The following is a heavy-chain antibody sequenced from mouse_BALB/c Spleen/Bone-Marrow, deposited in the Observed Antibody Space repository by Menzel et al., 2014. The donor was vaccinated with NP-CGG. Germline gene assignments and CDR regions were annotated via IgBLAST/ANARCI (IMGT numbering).Heavy chain of an antibody. CDR3: ARQRDYDYFDN. Sequence: EVMLVESGGDLVKPGGSLKLSCAASGFTFSNYGMSWVRQTPDKRLEWVATISSGGSYTYYPDSVKGRFTISRDNAKNTLYLQMSSLKSEDTAMYYCARQRDYDYFDNWGQGTTLTVSS. CDR2: ISSGGSYT. D-gene: IGHD2-4*01. J-gene: IGHJ2*01. V-gene: IGHV5-6*01. CDR1: GFTFSNYG.